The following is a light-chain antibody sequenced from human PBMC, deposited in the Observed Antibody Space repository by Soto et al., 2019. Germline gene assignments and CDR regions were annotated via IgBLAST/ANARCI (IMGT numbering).Light chain of an antibody. CDR1: SSNIGSNY. CDR3: AAWDDSLSGRV. CDR2: RNN. Sequence: QPVLTQPPSASGTPGQRVTIPCSGSSSNIGSNYVYWYQQLPGTAPKLLIYRNNQRPSGVPDRFSGPKSGTSASLAISGLRSEDEADYYCAAWDDSLSGRVFGTGTKLTVL. V-gene: IGLV1-47*01. J-gene: IGLJ1*01.